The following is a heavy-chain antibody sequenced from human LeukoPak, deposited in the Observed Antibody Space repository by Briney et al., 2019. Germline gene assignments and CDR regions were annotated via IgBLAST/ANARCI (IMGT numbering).Heavy chain of an antibody. V-gene: IGHV3-48*03. Sequence: GGSLRLSCAASGFRFSTQEMAWVRQAQGKGLEWVSYMSKDGRTIYYADSGKGRFTISRDNTRNSLFLQLNSLSADDTGFYYCARGSYTGFDLYFDSWGQGTLVTISS. CDR1: GFRFSTQE. CDR3: ARGSYTGFDLYFDS. CDR2: MSKDGRTI. D-gene: IGHD5-12*01. J-gene: IGHJ4*02.